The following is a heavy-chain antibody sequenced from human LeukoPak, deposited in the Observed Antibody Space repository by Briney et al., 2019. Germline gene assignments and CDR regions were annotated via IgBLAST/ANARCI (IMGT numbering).Heavy chain of an antibody. J-gene: IGHJ4*02. CDR3: ARDKAAGLGIFDY. CDR2: INPNSGGT. CDR1: GYTFTDYY. V-gene: IGHV1-2*02. D-gene: IGHD6-13*01. Sequence: GASVKVSCKASGYTFTDYYMQWVRQAPGQGLEWMGWINPNSGGTNYAQKFQGRVTMTRDTSINTAYMELSRLRSDDTAVYYCARDKAAGLGIFDYWGQGTLVTVSS.